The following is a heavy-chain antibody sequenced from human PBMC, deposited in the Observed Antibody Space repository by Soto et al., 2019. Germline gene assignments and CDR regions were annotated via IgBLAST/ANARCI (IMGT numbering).Heavy chain of an antibody. V-gene: IGHV4-30-2*01. CDR2: ISHRGST. CDR3: ARSGYSGLGSYYYYGLDV. J-gene: IGHJ6*02. D-gene: IGHD5-12*01. CDR1: GASISSGDYS. Sequence: PSETLSLTCAVSGASISSGDYSWSWIRQPPGKGLEWIGYISHRGSTYYNPSLDSRVTISIDRSKNQFSLNLGSVTAADTAVYYCARSGYSGLGSYYYYGLDVWGQGTTVT.